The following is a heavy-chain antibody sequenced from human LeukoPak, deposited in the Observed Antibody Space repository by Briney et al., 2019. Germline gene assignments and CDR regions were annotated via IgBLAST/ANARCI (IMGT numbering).Heavy chain of an antibody. Sequence: SETLSLTCTVSGGSISSHYWSWIRQPPGKGLEWIGYIYYGGSTNYNPSLKSRVTISVDTSKNQFSLKLSSVTAADTAVYYCARASVAALFDYWGQGTLVTVSS. CDR3: ARASVAALFDY. V-gene: IGHV4-59*11. CDR2: IYYGGST. CDR1: GGSISSHY. J-gene: IGHJ4*02. D-gene: IGHD6-6*01.